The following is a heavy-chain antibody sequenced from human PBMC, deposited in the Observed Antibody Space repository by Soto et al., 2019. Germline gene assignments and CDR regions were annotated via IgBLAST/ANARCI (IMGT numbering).Heavy chain of an antibody. CDR1: GFPFRCYS. CDR2: ISSSSSTI. D-gene: IGHD1-1*01. V-gene: IGHV3-48*01. J-gene: IGHJ4*02. CDR3: ARDYGNDAPFKLDY. Sequence: GSPRLSRSTSGFPFRCYSLNWVRQAPGKGLEWVSYISSSSSTIYYADSVKGRFTISRDNAKNSLYLQMNSLRAEDTAVCYCARDYGNDAPFKLDYWGQGT.